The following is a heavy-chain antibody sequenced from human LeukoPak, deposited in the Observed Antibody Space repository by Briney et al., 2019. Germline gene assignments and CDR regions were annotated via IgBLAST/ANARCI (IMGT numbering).Heavy chain of an antibody. Sequence: PSETLSLTCAVSGGSISSNNWWTWVRQPPGKGLQWIGEIYHSGSTNYSPSLKSRVTISVDTSKNQLSLKLSSVTAADTAVYYCASTDWGPFDYWGQGTLVTVSS. CDR2: IYHSGST. CDR1: GGSISSNNW. J-gene: IGHJ4*02. V-gene: IGHV4-4*02. CDR3: ASTDWGPFDY. D-gene: IGHD7-27*01.